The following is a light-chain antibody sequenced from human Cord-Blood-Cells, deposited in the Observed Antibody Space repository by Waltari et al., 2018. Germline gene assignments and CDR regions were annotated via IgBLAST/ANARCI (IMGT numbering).Light chain of an antibody. J-gene: IGKJ3*01. CDR3: QQSYSTLIFT. Sequence: IQMTQSPSSLSASVGDRVTITCRASQSISSYLNWYQQKPGKAPKLLIYAAYSLQSGVPSRFSGSGSGTDFTLTISSLQPEDFATYYCQQSYSTLIFTFGPGTKVDIK. CDR1: QSISSY. CDR2: AAY. V-gene: IGKV1-39*01.